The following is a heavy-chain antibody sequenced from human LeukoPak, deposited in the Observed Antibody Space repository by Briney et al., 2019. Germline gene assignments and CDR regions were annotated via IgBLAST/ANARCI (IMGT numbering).Heavy chain of an antibody. CDR2: IYYSGNT. Sequence: SETLSLTCTVSGGSISPYYWSWIRQPPGKGLEWLGYIYYSGNTEYKPSLKSRVAMSVDTSKNQFSLRLGSVTAADTAVYYCARSTGSTMFIDYWGQGTLVTVSS. CDR3: ARSTGSTMFIDY. V-gene: IGHV4-59*01. J-gene: IGHJ4*02. CDR1: GGSISPYY. D-gene: IGHD3-10*02.